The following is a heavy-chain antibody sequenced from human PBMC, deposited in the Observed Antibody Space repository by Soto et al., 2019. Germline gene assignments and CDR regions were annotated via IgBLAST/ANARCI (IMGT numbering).Heavy chain of an antibody. CDR1: GFTVSSNY. J-gene: IGHJ4*02. CDR3: ARDRLGIAVAGTSDY. V-gene: IGHV3-66*01. Sequence: GGSLRLSCAASGFTVSSNYMSWVRQAPGKGLEWVSGIYSGGSTYYADSVKGRFTISRDNSKNTLYLQMNSLRAEDTAVYYCARDRLGIAVAGTSDYWGQGTLVTVSS. CDR2: IYSGGST. D-gene: IGHD6-19*01.